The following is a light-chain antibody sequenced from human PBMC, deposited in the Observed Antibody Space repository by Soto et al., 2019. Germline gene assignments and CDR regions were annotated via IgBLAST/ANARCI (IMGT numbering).Light chain of an antibody. Sequence: QPVLTQPPSVSGAPGQRVTISCTGSSSNIGAGFDVHWYQQLPGAAPKLLIYGNTIRPSGVPDRFSGSKSGSSASLAITGLQAEDEADYYCQSYDSSLSGVLFGGGTQLTVL. CDR2: GNT. J-gene: IGLJ2*01. V-gene: IGLV1-40*01. CDR1: SSNIGAGFD. CDR3: QSYDSSLSGVL.